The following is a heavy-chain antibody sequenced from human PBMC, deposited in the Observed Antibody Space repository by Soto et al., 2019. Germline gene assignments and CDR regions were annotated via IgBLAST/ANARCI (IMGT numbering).Heavy chain of an antibody. V-gene: IGHV1-46*01. J-gene: IGHJ4*01. Sequence: GASVKVSCKASGYTFTSCYMHWVRQAPGQGLEWMGIINPSGGSTSYAQKFQGRVTMTRDTSTSTVYMELSSLRSEDTAVYYCARDAPDYYDSSGYYPHFDYWGHGTLVTVSS. CDR1: GYTFTSCY. D-gene: IGHD3-22*01. CDR3: ARDAPDYYDSSGYYPHFDY. CDR2: INPSGGST.